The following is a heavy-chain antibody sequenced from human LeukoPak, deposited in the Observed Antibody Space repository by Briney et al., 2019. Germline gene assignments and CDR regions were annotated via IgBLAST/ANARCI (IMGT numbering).Heavy chain of an antibody. J-gene: IGHJ3*02. D-gene: IGHD1-14*01. CDR2: IGTSGSI. Sequence: GGCLRLSCATSGFTFSDYTMNWVRQAPGKGLEWVSSIGTSGSIYYADSVRGRFTISRDNAKNSLYLQMDSLRAEDTAVYYCARRREPEIWGQGTMVTVSS. CDR1: GFTFSDYT. CDR3: ARRREPEI. V-gene: IGHV3-69-1*01.